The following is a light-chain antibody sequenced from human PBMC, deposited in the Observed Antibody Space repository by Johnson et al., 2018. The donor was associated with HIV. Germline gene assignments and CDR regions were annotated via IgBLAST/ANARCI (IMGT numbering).Light chain of an antibody. V-gene: IGLV1-51*01. J-gene: IGLJ1*01. CDR1: SSNIGNNY. CDR2: DNN. Sequence: QPVLTQPPSVSAAPGQKVTISCSGSSSNIGNNYVSWYQQLPGTAPKLLIYDNNKRPSGIPDRFSGSKSGTSATLGITGLQTGDAADYYCGTWDSSMSALFGTGTKVTVL. CDR3: GTWDSSMSAL.